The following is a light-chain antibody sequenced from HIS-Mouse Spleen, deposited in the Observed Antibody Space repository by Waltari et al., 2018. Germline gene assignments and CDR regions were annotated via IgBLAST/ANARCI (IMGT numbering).Light chain of an antibody. CDR3: MQALQTPWT. CDR2: LGS. CDR1: QSLLHSNGYNY. J-gene: IGKJ2*01. V-gene: IGKV2-28*01. Sequence: DIVMTQSPLSLPVTPGEPASISCRSSQSLLHSNGYNYLDWYLQKPGQSPQLLIYLGSNRASGVPDRFSGSGSGTDFTLKISRGEAEDVGVYYCMQALQTPWTFGQGTKLEIK.